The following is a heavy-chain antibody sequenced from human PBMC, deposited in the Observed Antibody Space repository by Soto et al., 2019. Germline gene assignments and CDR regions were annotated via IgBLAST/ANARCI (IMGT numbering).Heavy chain of an antibody. CDR2: INIYNGNT. D-gene: IGHD7-27*01. Sequence: VPCNLYGHNFTSYGISWVRQAPGQGPEWMGWINIYNGNTNYAQKIQGRVTMTTDTATSTAYMELRSLRSDDTAVYYCARDLTYVGPFDIWGQGTMVTVSS. CDR1: GHNFTSYG. V-gene: IGHV1-18*01. J-gene: IGHJ3*02. CDR3: ARDLTYVGPFDI.